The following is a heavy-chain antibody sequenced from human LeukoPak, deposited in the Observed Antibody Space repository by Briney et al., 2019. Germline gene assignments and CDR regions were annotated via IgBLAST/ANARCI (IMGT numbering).Heavy chain of an antibody. J-gene: IGHJ5*02. CDR1: GFTFPNAW. CDR2: IKSRTDGGTT. D-gene: IGHD6-13*01. CDR3: ATPGRIPEAANWFDP. V-gene: IGHV3-15*01. Sequence: GGSLRLSCAASGFTFPNAWTSWLRQAPGKGLEWVGHIKSRTDGGTTDYAAPVKGRFTISRDDSENTLYLQMNSLKTEDTAVYYCATPGRIPEAANWFDPWGQGTLVTVSS.